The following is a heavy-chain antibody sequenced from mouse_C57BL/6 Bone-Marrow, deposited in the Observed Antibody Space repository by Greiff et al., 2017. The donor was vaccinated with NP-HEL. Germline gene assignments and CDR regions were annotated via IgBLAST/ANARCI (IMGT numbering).Heavy chain of an antibody. D-gene: IGHD2-5*01. Sequence: EVMLVESGGGLVKPGGSLKLSCAASGFTFSDYGMHWVRQAPEKGLEWVAYISSGSSTIYYADTVKGRFTISRDNAKNTLFLQMTSLRSEDTAMYYCARHYSNSPYYFDDWGQGTTLTVSS. V-gene: IGHV5-17*01. CDR2: ISSGSSTI. CDR1: GFTFSDYG. J-gene: IGHJ2*01. CDR3: ARHYSNSPYYFDD.